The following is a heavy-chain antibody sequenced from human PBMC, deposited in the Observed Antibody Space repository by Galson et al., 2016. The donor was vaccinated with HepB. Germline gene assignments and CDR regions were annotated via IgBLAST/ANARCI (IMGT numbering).Heavy chain of an antibody. CDR2: IYYSGNT. D-gene: IGHD3-10*01. CDR1: EGSINRYY. Sequence: ETLSLTCTVSEGSINRYYWNWIRQPPGKGLEWIGHIYYSGNTNNNPSLKSRVTISVDTSKNQFSLKLSSVTAADTAVYYCARKSLGGWYFDLWGRGTLVTVSS. CDR3: ARKSLGGWYFDL. V-gene: IGHV4-59*01. J-gene: IGHJ2*01.